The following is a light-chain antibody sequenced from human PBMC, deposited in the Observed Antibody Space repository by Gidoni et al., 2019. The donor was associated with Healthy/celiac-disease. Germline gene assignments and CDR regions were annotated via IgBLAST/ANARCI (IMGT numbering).Light chain of an antibody. J-gene: IGKJ2*01. CDR3: QQSYSTPT. CDR1: QSISSY. Sequence: QMAPSPSSLSASVGDRVTITCRASQSISSYLNWYQQKPGKAPKLLIYAASSLQSGVPSRFSGSGSGTDFALTISSLQPEDFATYYCQQSYSTPTFGQGTKLEIK. V-gene: IGKV1-39*01. CDR2: AAS.